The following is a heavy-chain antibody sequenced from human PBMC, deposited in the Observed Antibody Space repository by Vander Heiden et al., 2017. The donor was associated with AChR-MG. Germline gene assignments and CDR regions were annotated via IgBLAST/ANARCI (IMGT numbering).Heavy chain of an antibody. V-gene: IGHV3-30*18. D-gene: IGHD1-26*01. CDR1: GFTFSNYG. CDR2: ISYDGSTR. Sequence: QVQLVESGGGVVQPGRSLRLSCAASGFTFSNYGMHWVRQAPGKGLEWVAAISYDGSTRYYAVAVKGRFSISKDSSKFTLYLQMNRLIDDDTAVYYCAKVFSSGIVEAAGLWGQGTLVTVSS. J-gene: IGHJ4*02. CDR3: AKVFSSGIVEAAGL.